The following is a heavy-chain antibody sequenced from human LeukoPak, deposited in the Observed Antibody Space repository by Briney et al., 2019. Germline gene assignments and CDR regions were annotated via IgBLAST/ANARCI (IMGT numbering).Heavy chain of an antibody. Sequence: GGSLRLSCAASGFTFDDYAMHWVRQAPGKGLEWVSGISWNSGNIGYADSVKGRFTISRDNAKNSLYLQMNSLRAEDTALYYCAKDAVATGTGYDAFDIWGQGTMVTVSS. D-gene: IGHD5-12*01. CDR1: GFTFDDYA. CDR2: ISWNSGNI. V-gene: IGHV3-9*01. CDR3: AKDAVATGTGYDAFDI. J-gene: IGHJ3*02.